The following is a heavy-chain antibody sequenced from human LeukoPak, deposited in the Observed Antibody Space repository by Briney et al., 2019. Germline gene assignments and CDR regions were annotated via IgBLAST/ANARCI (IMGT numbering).Heavy chain of an antibody. V-gene: IGHV3-53*01. D-gene: IGHD6-19*01. Sequence: GGSLRLSCAASGFTVSSNYMSWVRQAPGKGLEWVSVIYSVVTTYYADSVKDRFTFSRDYSNNTLYLQMNSLRADDTAVYYCAKVASADAQARLNYWGQGTLVTVSS. CDR2: IYSVVTT. J-gene: IGHJ4*02. CDR1: GFTVSSNY. CDR3: AKVASADAQARLNY.